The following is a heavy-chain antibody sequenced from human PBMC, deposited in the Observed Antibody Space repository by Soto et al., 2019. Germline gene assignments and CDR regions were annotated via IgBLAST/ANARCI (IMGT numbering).Heavy chain of an antibody. CDR2: INAGNGNT. D-gene: IGHD3-10*01. CDR1: GYTFTSYA. V-gene: IGHV1-3*01. Sequence: QVQLVQSGAEVKKPGASVKVSCKASGYTFTSYAMHWVRQAPGQRLEWMGWINAGNGNTKYSQKFQGRVTITRDTPARTAYMELSSLRSEDTAVYYCARNYGSGSYEGWYFDLWGRGTLVTVSS. CDR3: ARNYGSGSYEGWYFDL. J-gene: IGHJ2*01.